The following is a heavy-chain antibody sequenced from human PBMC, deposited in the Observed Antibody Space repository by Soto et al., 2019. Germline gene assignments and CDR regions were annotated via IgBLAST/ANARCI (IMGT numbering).Heavy chain of an antibody. J-gene: IGHJ4*02. V-gene: IGHV4-4*07. CDR2: IDTSGST. CDR1: GGSISSYY. Sequence: SETLSLTCTVSGGSISSYYWSWIRQPAGKGLEWIGRIDTSGSTNYNPSLKSRVTMSVDTSKNQFSLKLSSVTAADTAVYYCARTPTRYYYDSSGIPCYFDYWGQGTLVTVSS. D-gene: IGHD3-22*01. CDR3: ARTPTRYYYDSSGIPCYFDY.